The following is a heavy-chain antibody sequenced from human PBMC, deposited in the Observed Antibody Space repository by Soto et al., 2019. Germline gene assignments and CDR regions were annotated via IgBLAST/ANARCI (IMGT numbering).Heavy chain of an antibody. CDR1: GFTVSSNY. D-gene: IGHD3-22*01. CDR2: IYSGGST. V-gene: IGHV3-53*01. CDR3: ARPLGRSGYSD. Sequence: GGSLRLSXAASGFTVSSNYMSWVRQAPGKGLEWVSVIYSGGSTYYADSVKGRFTISRDNSKNTLYLQMNSLRAEDPAVYYCARPLGRSGYSDWGQGTLVTVSS. J-gene: IGHJ4*02.